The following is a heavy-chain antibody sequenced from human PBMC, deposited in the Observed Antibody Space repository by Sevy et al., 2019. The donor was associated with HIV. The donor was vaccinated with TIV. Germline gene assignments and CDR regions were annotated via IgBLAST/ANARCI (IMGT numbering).Heavy chain of an antibody. CDR3: ARGQRLAPPWGFDL. D-gene: IGHD6-25*01. CDR2: IGTVGDT. J-gene: IGHJ2*01. CDR1: VFTFSSHD. Sequence: GGCLRLSCAASVFTFSSHDMHWVRQATGKGLEWISSIGTVGDTYYIGSVKGRFTISREDAKKSFYLQMNSLRDDDTAVYYCARGQRLAPPWGFDLWGRGTLVTVSS. V-gene: IGHV3-13*01.